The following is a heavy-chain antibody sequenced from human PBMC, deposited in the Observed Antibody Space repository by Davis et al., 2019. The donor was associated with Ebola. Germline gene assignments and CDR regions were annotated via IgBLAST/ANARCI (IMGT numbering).Heavy chain of an antibody. CDR1: GFTFGDYA. V-gene: IGHV3-49*03. Sequence: SLKISCTASGFTFGDYAMSWFRQAPGKGLEWVGFIRSKAYGGTTEYAASVKGRFTISRDDSKSIAYLQMNSLKTEDTAVYYCTRGPTVTINFDYWGQGTLVTISS. CDR2: IRSKAYGGTT. D-gene: IGHD4-17*01. CDR3: TRGPTVTINFDY. J-gene: IGHJ4*02.